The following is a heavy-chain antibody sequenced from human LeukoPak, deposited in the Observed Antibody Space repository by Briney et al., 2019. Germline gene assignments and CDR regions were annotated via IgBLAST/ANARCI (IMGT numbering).Heavy chain of an antibody. CDR3: ARAREYCSGRTCYHYYGMDV. CDR2: ISSSSTYI. CDR1: GFTFSDYS. D-gene: IGHD2-15*01. J-gene: IGHJ6*02. Sequence: GGSLRLSCAASGFTFSDYSMNWVRQAPGKGLECISFISSSSTYINNASPVKGRFTISRDNANNSLYLQMNSLRAEDTAVYYCARAREYCSGRTCYHYYGMDVWGQGTTVTVSS. V-gene: IGHV3-21*01.